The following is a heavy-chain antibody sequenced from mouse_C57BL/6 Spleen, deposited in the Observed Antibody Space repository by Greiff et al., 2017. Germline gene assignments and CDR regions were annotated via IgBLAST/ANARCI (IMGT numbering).Heavy chain of an antibody. CDR2: INPSSGYT. D-gene: IGHD3-2*02. V-gene: IGHV1-7*01. CDR1: GYTFTSYW. Sequence: QVQLQQSGAELAKPGASVKLSCKASGYTFTSYWMHWVKQRPGPGLEWIGYINPSSGYTKYKQKFKDKATLTADKSSSTAYMQLSSLTYEDSAVYYCASPDSSGYGDYAMDYWGQGTSVTVSS. J-gene: IGHJ4*01. CDR3: ASPDSSGYGDYAMDY.